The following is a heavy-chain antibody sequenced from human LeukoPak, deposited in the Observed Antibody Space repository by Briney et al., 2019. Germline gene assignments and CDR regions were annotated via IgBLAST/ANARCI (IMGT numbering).Heavy chain of an antibody. CDR2: ISSDGGSI. D-gene: IGHD3-3*01. J-gene: IGHJ4*02. CDR1: GFTFSSYA. CDR3: ARVGSGYYTDY. Sequence: GGSLRLSCAASGFTFSSYAMNWVRQAPGKGLEYVSAISSDGGSIYYANSVKGRFTISRDNSKNTLYLQMSSLRAEDMAVYYCARVGSGYYTDYWGQGTLVTVSS. V-gene: IGHV3-64*01.